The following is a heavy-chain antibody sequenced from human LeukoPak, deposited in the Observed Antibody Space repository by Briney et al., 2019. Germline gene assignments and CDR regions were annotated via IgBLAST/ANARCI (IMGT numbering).Heavy chain of an antibody. CDR3: AKNCGGNCYSDFDY. V-gene: IGHV3-23*01. J-gene: IGHJ4*02. CDR1: GFTFSSYA. CDR2: ISGSVSST. D-gene: IGHD2-21*02. Sequence: PGGSLRLSCAASGFTFSSYAMSWVRQAPGKGLEWVSTISGSVSSTFYSDSVKGRFAIPRDNSKNTLYLQMSSLRAEDTAVYYCAKNCGGNCYSDFDYWGQGTLVTVSS.